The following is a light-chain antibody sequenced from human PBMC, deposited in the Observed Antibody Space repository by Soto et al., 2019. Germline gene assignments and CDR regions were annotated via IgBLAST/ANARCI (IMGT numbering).Light chain of an antibody. CDR2: EAS. Sequence: DIQMTQSPSTLSASVGDTVTITCRVGQGISRWLAWYQQKPGRAPNLLIYEASTLESGVPSRFSGSGSGTEFTLTISSLHPDDFATYYCHQYDTYSWTFGQGTKVEIK. CDR3: HQYDTYSWT. V-gene: IGKV1-5*03. J-gene: IGKJ1*01. CDR1: QGISRW.